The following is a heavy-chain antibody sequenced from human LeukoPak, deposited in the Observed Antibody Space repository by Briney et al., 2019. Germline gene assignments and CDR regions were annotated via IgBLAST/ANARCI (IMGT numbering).Heavy chain of an antibody. Sequence: ASVTVSCKASGYTFTSYYMHWVRQAPGHGLEWTGIINHSGGSTSYAQKFQGRVTMTRDMSTSTVYMELSSLRSEDTAVYYCARDLDSSGYYLDYWGQGTLVTVSS. CDR1: GYTFTSYY. J-gene: IGHJ4*02. D-gene: IGHD3-22*01. CDR2: INHSGGST. V-gene: IGHV1-46*01. CDR3: ARDLDSSGYYLDY.